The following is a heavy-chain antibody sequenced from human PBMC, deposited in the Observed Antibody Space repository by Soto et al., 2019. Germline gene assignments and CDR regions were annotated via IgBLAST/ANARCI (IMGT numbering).Heavy chain of an antibody. CDR3: ASLNVDTAMVFDY. D-gene: IGHD5-18*01. J-gene: IGHJ4*02. Sequence: GGSLRLSCAASGFTFSSYGMHWVRQAPGKGLEWVAVISYDGSNKYYADSVKGRFTISRDNSKNTLYLQMNSLRAEDTAVNYCASLNVDTAMVFDYWGQGTLVTVSS. CDR2: ISYDGSNK. V-gene: IGHV3-30*03. CDR1: GFTFSSYG.